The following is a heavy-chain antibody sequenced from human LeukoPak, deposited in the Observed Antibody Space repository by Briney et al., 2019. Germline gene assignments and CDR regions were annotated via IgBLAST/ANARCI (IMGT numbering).Heavy chain of an antibody. Sequence: GGSLRRSCAASGFTFSSYSMNWVRQAPGKGLEWVSSISSSSSYIYYADSVKGRFTISRDNAKNSLYLQMNSLRAEDTAVYYCARVDIVVVPAAIPPFDYWGQGTLVTVSS. CDR2: ISSSSSYI. D-gene: IGHD2-2*02. J-gene: IGHJ4*02. V-gene: IGHV3-21*01. CDR1: GFTFSSYS. CDR3: ARVDIVVVPAAIPPFDY.